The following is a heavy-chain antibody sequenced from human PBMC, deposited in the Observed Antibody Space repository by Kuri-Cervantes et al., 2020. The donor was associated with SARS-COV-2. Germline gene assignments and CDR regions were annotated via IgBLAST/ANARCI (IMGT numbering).Heavy chain of an antibody. V-gene: IGHV3-23*01. Sequence: GGSLRLSCAASGFPFRSDAMTWVRQAPGKGLEWVSAIIGSGISTYYADSVEGRFTISRDNSKNTLYLQMNSLRAEDTAVSYCARDPHYKLLSYYYYMDVWSKGTTVTVSS. CDR3: ARDPHYKLLSYYYYMDV. J-gene: IGHJ6*03. D-gene: IGHD2-2*01. CDR1: GFPFRSDA. CDR2: IIGSGIST.